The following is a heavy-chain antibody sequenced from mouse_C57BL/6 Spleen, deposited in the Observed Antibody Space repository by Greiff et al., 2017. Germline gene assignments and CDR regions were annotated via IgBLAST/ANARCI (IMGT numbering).Heavy chain of an antibody. D-gene: IGHD1-1*01. CDR1: GYTFTSYW. J-gene: IGHJ2*01. Sequence: QVQLQQSGAELAKPGASVKLSCKASGYTFTSYWMHWVKQRPGQGLEWIGYINPSSGYTKYNQKFKDKATLTANKSSSTAYMQLGSLTYEDSAVYYCARGDYGSSYGYWGQGTTLTVSS. V-gene: IGHV1-7*01. CDR3: ARGDYGSSYGY. CDR2: INPSSGYT.